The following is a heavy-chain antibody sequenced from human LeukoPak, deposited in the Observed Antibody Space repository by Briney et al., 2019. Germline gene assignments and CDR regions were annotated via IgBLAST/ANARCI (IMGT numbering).Heavy chain of an antibody. CDR1: GFSISEYY. Sequence: GGSLTLSCEASGFSISEYYIIWFRQPPGRGLESISYISDTAMTMKYADSVRGRFTISRDTAKNSVSLQMNSLTADDTAVYYCSRDLNGNYGDPPRWGQGTLVTVSS. J-gene: IGHJ4*02. D-gene: IGHD4-17*01. V-gene: IGHV3-11*04. CDR2: ISDTAMTM. CDR3: SRDLNGNYGDPPR.